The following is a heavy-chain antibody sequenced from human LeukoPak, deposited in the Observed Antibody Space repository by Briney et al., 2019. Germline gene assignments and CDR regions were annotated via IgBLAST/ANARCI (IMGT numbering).Heavy chain of an antibody. J-gene: IGHJ6*02. V-gene: IGHV3-53*01. Sequence: GGSLRLSCAASGFTVSSNYMSWVRQAPGKGLQWVSVLYSSGSTTYADSVRGRFTISRDNSKNTPFLQMNSLRAEDTAVYYCARGRYEFSAGMDVWGQGTTVTVSS. D-gene: IGHD5-12*01. CDR3: ARGRYEFSAGMDV. CDR1: GFTVSSNY. CDR2: LYSSGST.